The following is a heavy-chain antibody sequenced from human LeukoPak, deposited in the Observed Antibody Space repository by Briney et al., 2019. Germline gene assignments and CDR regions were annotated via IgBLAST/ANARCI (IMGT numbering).Heavy chain of an antibody. CDR2: INSDGSNR. CDR3: VGPQDAYNGFDC. CDR1: GFTFSSSW. Sequence: GRSLRLSCAASGFTFSSSWMHWVRQAPGKGLVWVSRINSDGSNRNYADSVKGRFTISRDNAKNALYLQMDSLRAEDAAVYYCVGPQDAYNGFDCWGQGTLVTVSS. V-gene: IGHV3-74*01. J-gene: IGHJ4*02. D-gene: IGHD5-24*01.